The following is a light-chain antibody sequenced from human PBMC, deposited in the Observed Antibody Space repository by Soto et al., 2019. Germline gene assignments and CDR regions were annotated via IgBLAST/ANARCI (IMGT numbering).Light chain of an antibody. V-gene: IGKV3-20*01. CDR2: GVS. Sequence: EIVLTQSPGILSLSPRERATLSCRASQSVSSVYLAGYQHKPGQAPRLLIYGVSSRAPGIPDRFSGSGSGTDFTLTISRLEPEDFAVYYCQQYAASPRTFGQGTQVEVK. CDR3: QQYAASPRT. J-gene: IGKJ1*01. CDR1: QSVSSVY.